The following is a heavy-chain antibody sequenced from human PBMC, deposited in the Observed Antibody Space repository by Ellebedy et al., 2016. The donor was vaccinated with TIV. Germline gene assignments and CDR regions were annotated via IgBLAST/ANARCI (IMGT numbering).Heavy chain of an antibody. CDR3: ARLVVVAGALSNWFNP. Sequence: SETLSLTXVVYGGSFSDYYWSWIRQPPGKGLEWIGEINHSGSTNYNPSLKSGVTMSVDTSKNQFSLKLNSVTAADTAVYYCARLVVVAGALSNWFNPWGQGTLVTVSS. V-gene: IGHV4-34*01. CDR1: GGSFSDYY. D-gene: IGHD2-15*01. CDR2: INHSGST. J-gene: IGHJ5*02.